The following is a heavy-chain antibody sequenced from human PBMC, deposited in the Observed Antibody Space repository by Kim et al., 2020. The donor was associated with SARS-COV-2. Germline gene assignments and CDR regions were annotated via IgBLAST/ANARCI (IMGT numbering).Heavy chain of an antibody. J-gene: IGHJ3*02. CDR1: GFTFSSYW. D-gene: IGHD3-9*01. V-gene: IGHV3-7*01. Sequence: GGSLRLSCAASGFTFSSYWLSWVRQAPGKGLEWVANIKQDGSENYYVDSVKGRFTISSDNAKNSLYLQMNSLRAEDTAVYYCARGGRGCDILTGYLTADAFDIWGQGTMVTVSS. CDR2: IKQDGSEN. CDR3: ARGGRGCDILTGYLTADAFDI.